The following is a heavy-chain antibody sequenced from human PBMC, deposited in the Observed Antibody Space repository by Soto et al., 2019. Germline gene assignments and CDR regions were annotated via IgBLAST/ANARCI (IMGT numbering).Heavy chain of an antibody. Sequence: HPGGSLRLSCAASGFTFSSYGMHWVRQAPGKGLEWVAVISYDGSNKYYADSVKGRFTISRDNSKNTLYLQMNSLRAEDTAVYYCAKDQDASKYYDFWSGFPFYWGQGTLVTVPQ. CDR3: AKDQDASKYYDFWSGFPFY. J-gene: IGHJ4*02. CDR1: GFTFSSYG. D-gene: IGHD3-3*01. V-gene: IGHV3-30*18. CDR2: ISYDGSNK.